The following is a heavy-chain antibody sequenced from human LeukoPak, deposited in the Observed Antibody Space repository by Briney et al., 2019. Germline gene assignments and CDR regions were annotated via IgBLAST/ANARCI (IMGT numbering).Heavy chain of an antibody. Sequence: GGSLRLSCAASGFSFSSYSMHWVRQAPGKGLEWVAFIRYDENDKYYADSVKGRFTISRDNSKNTLYLQMNNLRAEDTAVYYCARAVVPAAMDWFDPWGQGTLVTVSS. D-gene: IGHD2-2*01. CDR2: IRYDENDK. V-gene: IGHV3-30*02. J-gene: IGHJ5*02. CDR3: ARAVVPAAMDWFDP. CDR1: GFSFSSYS.